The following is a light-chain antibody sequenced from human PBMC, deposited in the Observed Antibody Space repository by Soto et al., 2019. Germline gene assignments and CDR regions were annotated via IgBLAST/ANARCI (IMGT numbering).Light chain of an antibody. V-gene: IGKV3-11*01. CDR3: LQRSSWPYT. J-gene: IGKJ2*01. Sequence: EIVLTQSPATLSLSPGERATLSCRASQSVNSYLAWYQQKVGQAPRLLIFAASNRATGIPARFRGSGSGTDFTLTISSLEPEDFAVYYCLQRSSWPYTFGQGTKLEIK. CDR1: QSVNSY. CDR2: AAS.